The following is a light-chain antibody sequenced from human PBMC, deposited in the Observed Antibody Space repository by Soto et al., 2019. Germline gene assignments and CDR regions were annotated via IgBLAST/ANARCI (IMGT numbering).Light chain of an antibody. CDR2: KAS. CDR3: QQYNTFSPYP. J-gene: IGKJ2*01. Sequence: DIQMTQSPSTLSASVGDRVTLTCRASQSVSDWLPWYQQKPGKAPKLLIYKASNLESGVPSRFSGSGSGTEVTLTIRSLQPDHSATYYCQQYNTFSPYPLGQGTKLQIQ. V-gene: IGKV1-5*03. CDR1: QSVSDW.